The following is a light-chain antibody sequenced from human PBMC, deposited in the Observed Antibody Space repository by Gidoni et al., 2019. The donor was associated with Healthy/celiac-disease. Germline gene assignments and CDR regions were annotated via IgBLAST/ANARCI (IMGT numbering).Light chain of an antibody. Sequence: DIQLTQSPSSLSASGGDRVTITCRASQSISSYLNWYQQKPGKAPKLLIYAASSLQSGVPSRFSGSGSGTDFTLTISSLQPEDFATYYFQQSYSTFFLTFGGGTKVEIK. CDR2: AAS. CDR3: QQSYSTFFLT. V-gene: IGKV1-39*01. J-gene: IGKJ4*01. CDR1: QSISSY.